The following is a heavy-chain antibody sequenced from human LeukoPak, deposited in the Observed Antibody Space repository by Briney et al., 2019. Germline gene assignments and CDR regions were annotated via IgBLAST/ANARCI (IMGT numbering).Heavy chain of an antibody. J-gene: IGHJ3*02. Sequence: GGSLRLSCAASGFTVSSNYMSWVRQAPGKGLEWVSVIYSGGYTDYADSVKGRFTISRDNSKNTLYLQMNSLRADDTAVYYCARDGEVVVKDAFDIWGQGTMVTVSS. CDR1: GFTVSSNY. D-gene: IGHD3-22*01. V-gene: IGHV3-53*01. CDR3: ARDGEVVVKDAFDI. CDR2: IYSGGYT.